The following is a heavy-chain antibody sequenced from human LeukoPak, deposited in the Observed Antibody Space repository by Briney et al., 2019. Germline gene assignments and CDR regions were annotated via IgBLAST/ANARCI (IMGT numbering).Heavy chain of an antibody. CDR3: ARELSFADSSGYYFN. V-gene: IGHV1-18*01. CDR1: GYTFTSYG. D-gene: IGHD3-22*01. J-gene: IGHJ4*02. CDR2: ISAYDGNT. Sequence: ASVKVSCKASGYTFTSYGISWVRQAPGQGLEWMGWISAYDGNTNYAQKLQGRVTMTTDTSTSTAYMELRSLRSDDTAVYYCARELSFADSSGYYFNWGQGTLVTVSS.